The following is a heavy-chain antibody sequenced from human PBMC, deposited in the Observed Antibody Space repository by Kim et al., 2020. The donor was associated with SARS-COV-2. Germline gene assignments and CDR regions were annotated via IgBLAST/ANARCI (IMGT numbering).Heavy chain of an antibody. D-gene: IGHD3-16*01. CDR3: VRDRGNPDAFDI. V-gene: IGHV3-74*01. CDR1: GFTFSPFW. J-gene: IGHJ3*02. CDR2: MNGDGSSR. Sequence: GGSLRLSCAASGFTFSPFWMHWVRQAPGKGLVWVAHMNGDGSSRNYADSVKGRFTISRDNARNTLYLQMTSLRDEDTAVYFCVRDRGNPDAFDIWGRGT.